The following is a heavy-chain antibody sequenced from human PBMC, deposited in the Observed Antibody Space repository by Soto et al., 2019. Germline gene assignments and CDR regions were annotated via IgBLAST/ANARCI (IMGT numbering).Heavy chain of an antibody. CDR2: IYYSGST. V-gene: IGHV4-59*12. D-gene: IGHD2-15*01. CDR1: GGSISSYY. CDR3: AREGLGSREDYYYYGMDV. Sequence: SETLSLTCTVSGGSISSYYWSWIRQPPGKGLEWIGYIYYSGSTNYNPSLKSRVTISVDTSKNQFSLKLSSVTAADTAVYYCAREGLGSREDYYYYGMDVWGQGTTVTVSS. J-gene: IGHJ6*02.